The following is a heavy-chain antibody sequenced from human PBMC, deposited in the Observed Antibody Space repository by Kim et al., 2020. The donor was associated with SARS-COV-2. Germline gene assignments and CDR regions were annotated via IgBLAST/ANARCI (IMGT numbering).Heavy chain of an antibody. J-gene: IGHJ3*01. CDR2: IYYSGIT. CDR1: NGLITSSSYY. D-gene: IGHD3-10*01. Sequence: SETLSLTCNVSNGLITSSSYYWGWIRQAPGKGLEWIGSIYYSGITYYNPSLKSRVTISVDTSKNQFSLKMKSVTAADTAVYYCARPSRPPVPGNFAVWG. CDR3: ARPSRPPVPGNFAV. V-gene: IGHV4-39*01.